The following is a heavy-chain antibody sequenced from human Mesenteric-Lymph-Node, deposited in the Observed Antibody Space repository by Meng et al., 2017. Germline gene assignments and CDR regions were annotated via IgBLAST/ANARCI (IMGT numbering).Heavy chain of an antibody. J-gene: IGHJ4*02. CDR3: ASGVDDYVWGSYRRFDY. CDR2: IKQDGSEK. V-gene: IGHV3-7*01. CDR1: GFTFSSYG. D-gene: IGHD3-16*02. Sequence: GGSLRLSCAASGFTFSSYGMHWVRQAPGKGLEWVANIKQDGSEKYYVDSVKGRFTISRDNAKNSLYLQMNSLRAEDTAVYYCASGVDDYVWGSYRRFDYWGQGTLVTVSS.